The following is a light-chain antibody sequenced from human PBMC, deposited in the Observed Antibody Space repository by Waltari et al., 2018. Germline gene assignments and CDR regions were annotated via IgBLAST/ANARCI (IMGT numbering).Light chain of an antibody. Sequence: DIVMTQSPDSLAVSLGERATINCRSSQSVLYSLNNKNYLACFQQKPGQPPKLLIYWASTRESGVPDRFSGSGSGTDFTLTISSLQAEDVAVYYCQQYHTTPYAFGQGTKLEIK. V-gene: IGKV4-1*01. CDR1: QSVLYSLNNKNY. J-gene: IGKJ2*01. CDR2: WAS. CDR3: QQYHTTPYA.